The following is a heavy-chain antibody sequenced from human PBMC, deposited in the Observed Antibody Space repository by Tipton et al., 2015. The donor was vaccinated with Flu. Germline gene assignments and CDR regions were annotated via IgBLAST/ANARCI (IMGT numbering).Heavy chain of an antibody. CDR1: RDSIISDFYS. D-gene: IGHD2-15*01. Sequence: TLSLTCVVSRDSIISDFYSWSWVRQPPGKGLEWPGHFYHYENTYCDASLKSRVTTSLDRTKNYFSLKPNSVTAADTAVCYCARNGGLLGKWSSLTGGGGLDYWGQGTLVTVSS. CDR3: ARNGGLLGKWSSLTGGGGLDY. CDR2: FYHYENT. V-gene: IGHV4-30-2*01. J-gene: IGHJ4*02.